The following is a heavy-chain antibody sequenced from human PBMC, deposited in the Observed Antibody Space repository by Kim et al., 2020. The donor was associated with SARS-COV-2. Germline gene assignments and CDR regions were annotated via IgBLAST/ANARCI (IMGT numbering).Heavy chain of an antibody. CDR3: ASTRIVGATTGAFDI. CDR2: ISYDGSNK. D-gene: IGHD1-26*01. J-gene: IGHJ3*02. CDR1: GFTFSSYA. V-gene: IGHV3-30*04. Sequence: GGSLRLSCAASGFTFSSYAMHWVRQAPGKGLEWVAVISYDGSNKYYADSVKGRFTISRDNSKNTLYLQMNSLRAEDTAVYYCASTRIVGATTGAFDIWGQGTMVTVSS.